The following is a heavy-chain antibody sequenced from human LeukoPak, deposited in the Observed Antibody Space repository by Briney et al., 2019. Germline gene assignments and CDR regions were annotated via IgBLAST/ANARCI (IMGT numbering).Heavy chain of an antibody. CDR1: GFTFSSYW. CDR2: IKQDGSEK. CDR3: AREDSYYYGSGSYPFDY. D-gene: IGHD3-10*01. J-gene: IGHJ4*02. V-gene: IGHV3-7*01. Sequence: GGSLRLSCAASGFTFSSYWMSWVRQAPGKGLEWVANIKQDGSEKYYVDSVKGRFTISRDNAKNSLYLQMNSLRAEDTAVYYCAREDSYYYGSGSYPFDYWGQGTLVTVSS.